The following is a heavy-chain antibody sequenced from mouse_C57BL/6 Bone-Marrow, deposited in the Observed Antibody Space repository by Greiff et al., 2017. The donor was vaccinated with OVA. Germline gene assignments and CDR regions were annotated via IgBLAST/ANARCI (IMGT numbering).Heavy chain of an antibody. J-gene: IGHJ4*01. Sequence: QVQLKQSGAELARPGASVKMSCKASGYTFTSYTMHWVKQRPGQGLEWIGYINPSSGYTKYNQKFKDKATLTADESSSTAYMQLSSLTSEDAAVYYCAEEGEGDAMDYWGQGTSVTVSS. CDR1: GYTFTSYT. CDR2: INPSSGYT. CDR3: AEEGEGDAMDY. V-gene: IGHV1-4*01.